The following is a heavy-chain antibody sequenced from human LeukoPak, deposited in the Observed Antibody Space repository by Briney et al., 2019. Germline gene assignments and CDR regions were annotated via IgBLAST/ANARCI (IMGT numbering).Heavy chain of an antibody. J-gene: IGHJ5*02. CDR2: ISGSGGST. D-gene: IGHD6-13*01. Sequence: PGGFLRLSCAASGFTFSSYAMSWVRQAPGKGLEWVSAISGSGGSTYYADSVKGRFTISRDNSKNTLYLQMNSLRAEDTAVYYCAKRSSSWYNGWFDPWGQGTLVTVSS. CDR1: GFTFSSYA. V-gene: IGHV3-23*01. CDR3: AKRSSSWYNGWFDP.